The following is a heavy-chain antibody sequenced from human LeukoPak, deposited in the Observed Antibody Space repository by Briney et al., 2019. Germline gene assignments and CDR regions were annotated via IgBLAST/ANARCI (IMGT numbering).Heavy chain of an antibody. CDR2: IYYSGST. CDR1: GGSISSYY. D-gene: IGHD6-13*01. V-gene: IGHV4-59*08. Sequence: SETLSLTCTVSGGSISSYYWSWIRQPPGKGLEWIGYIYYSGSTNYNPSLKSRVTISVDTSKNQFSLKLSSVTAADTAVYYYAAAAAGTEYWGQGTLVTVSS. CDR3: AAAAAGTEY. J-gene: IGHJ4*02.